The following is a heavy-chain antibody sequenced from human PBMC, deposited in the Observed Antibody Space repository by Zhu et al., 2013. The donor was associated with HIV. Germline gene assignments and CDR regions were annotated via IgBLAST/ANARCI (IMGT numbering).Heavy chain of an antibody. CDR2: VWYDGTDK. V-gene: IGHV3-33*01. CDR1: GFTFSKWG. Sequence: VQLVESGGGVVQPGRSLRLSCAASGFTFSKWGMHWVRQAPGKGLEWVAAVWYDGTDKYYADSVKGRFTISRDNSQNVQYLQMDSLRLEDTALYYCARSSGMSFDSWGQGTLVTVSS. J-gene: IGHJ4*02. D-gene: IGHD1-26*01. CDR3: ARSSGMSFDS.